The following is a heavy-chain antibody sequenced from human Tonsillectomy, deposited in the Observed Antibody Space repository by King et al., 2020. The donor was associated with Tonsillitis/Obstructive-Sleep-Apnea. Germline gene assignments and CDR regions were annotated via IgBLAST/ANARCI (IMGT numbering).Heavy chain of an antibody. Sequence: VQLQQWGAGLLKPSETLSLTCAVYGGSFSGYYWSWIRQPPGKGLEWSGEISYSGSTSYDPSLQIRVTISLDMSKNQFSLKLSSVTAADTAVYYCARGAQWGYWGQGTLVTVSS. V-gene: IGHV4-34*01. CDR2: ISYSGST. D-gene: IGHD1-26*01. J-gene: IGHJ4*02. CDR3: ARGAQWGY. CDR1: GGSFSGYY.